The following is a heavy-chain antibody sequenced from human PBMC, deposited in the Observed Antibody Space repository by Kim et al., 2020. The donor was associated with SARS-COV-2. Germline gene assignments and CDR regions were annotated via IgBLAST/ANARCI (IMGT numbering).Heavy chain of an antibody. CDR1: GGTFSSYA. V-gene: IGHV1-69*13. Sequence: SVKVSCKASGGTFSSYAISWVRQAPGQGLEWMGGIIPIFGTANYAQKFQGRVTITADESTSTAYMELSSLRSEDTAVYYCARDYLVVTFRVPDYYYYGMDVWGQGTTVTVSS. CDR2: IIPIFGTA. D-gene: IGHD2-15*01. CDR3: ARDYLVVTFRVPDYYYYGMDV. J-gene: IGHJ6*02.